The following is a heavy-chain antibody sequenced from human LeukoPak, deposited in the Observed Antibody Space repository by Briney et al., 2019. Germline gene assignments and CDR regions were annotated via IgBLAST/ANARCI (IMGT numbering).Heavy chain of an antibody. D-gene: IGHD6-19*01. CDR1: RFTFSDYY. CDR2: IKEDGTEK. Sequence: PGGSLRLSCAASRFTFSDYYMTWVRQAPGRGLEWVANIKEDGTEKDYVDSVKGRFTISRDNAKNSLYLQMNSLRADDTALYYCARDIHKSGWYVGFDYWGQGTQVTVSS. J-gene: IGHJ4*02. CDR3: ARDIHKSGWYVGFDY. V-gene: IGHV3-7*01.